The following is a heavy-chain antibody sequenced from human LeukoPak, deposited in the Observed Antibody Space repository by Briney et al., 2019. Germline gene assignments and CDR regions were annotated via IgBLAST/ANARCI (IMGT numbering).Heavy chain of an antibody. CDR2: IIPIFGTA. CDR1: GGTFSSYA. V-gene: IGHV1-69*13. D-gene: IGHD3-22*01. CDR3: AREFYFYDSSGPKDAFDI. Sequence: SVKVSCKASGGTFSSYAISWVRQAPGQGLEWMGGIIPIFGTANYAQKFQGRVTITADESTSTAYMELSSLRSEDTAVYYCAREFYFYDSSGPKDAFDIWGQGTMVTVSS. J-gene: IGHJ3*02.